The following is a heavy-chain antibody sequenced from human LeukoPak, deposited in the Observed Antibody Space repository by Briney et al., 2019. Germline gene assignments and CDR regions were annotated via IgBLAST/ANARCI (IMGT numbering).Heavy chain of an antibody. CDR3: ARDRAPGRIGLSY. D-gene: IGHD3-10*01. CDR1: GYTFTSYG. CDR2: INPNSGGT. V-gene: IGHV1-2*02. Sequence: GASVKVSCKASGYTFTSYGISWVRQAPGQGLEWMGWINPNSGGTNYAQKFQGRVTMTRDTSIATAYMELSRLRSDDTAVYYCARDRAPGRIGLSYWGQGTLVTVSS. J-gene: IGHJ4*02.